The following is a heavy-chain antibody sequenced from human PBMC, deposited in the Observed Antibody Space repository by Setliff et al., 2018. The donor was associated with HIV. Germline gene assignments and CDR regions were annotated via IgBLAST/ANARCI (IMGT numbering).Heavy chain of an antibody. CDR2: INPNSGGT. CDR1: GYTFTGYY. CDR3: ARDLDIVVVVAATEYGMDV. V-gene: IGHV1-2*02. D-gene: IGHD2-15*01. Sequence: ASVKVCCKASGYTFTGYYMHWVRQAPGQGLEWMGWINPNSGGTNYAQKFQGRVTMTRDTSISTAYMELSRLRSDDTAVYYCARDLDIVVVVAATEYGMDVWGQGTTVTVSS. J-gene: IGHJ6*02.